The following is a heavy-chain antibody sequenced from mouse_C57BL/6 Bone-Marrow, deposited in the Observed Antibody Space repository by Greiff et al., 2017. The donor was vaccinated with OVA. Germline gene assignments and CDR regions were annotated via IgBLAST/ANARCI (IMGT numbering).Heavy chain of an antibody. CDR3: ARYYGSSYDWFAY. CDR1: GYTFTSYW. V-gene: IGHV1-72*01. Sequence: VKQSCKASGYTFTSYWMHWVKQRPGRGLEWIGRIDPNRGGTKYNEKFKSKATLTVDKPSSTAYMQLSSLTSEDSAVYYCARYYGSSYDWFAYWGQGTLVTVSA. CDR2: IDPNRGGT. D-gene: IGHD1-1*01. J-gene: IGHJ3*01.